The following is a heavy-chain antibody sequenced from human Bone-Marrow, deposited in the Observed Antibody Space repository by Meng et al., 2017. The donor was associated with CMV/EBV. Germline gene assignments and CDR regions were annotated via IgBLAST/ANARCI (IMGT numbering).Heavy chain of an antibody. D-gene: IGHD2-15*01. CDR3: AKTPGWVVAATQPEPIDY. J-gene: IGHJ4*02. V-gene: IGHV3-30*02. CDR2: IRYDGSNK. Sequence: GESLKISCAASGFTFSSYGMHWVRQAPGKGLEWVAFIRYDGSNKYYADSVKGRFTISRDNSKNTLYLQMNSLRAEDTAVYYCAKTPGWVVAATQPEPIDYWGQGTLDTVSS. CDR1: GFTFSSYG.